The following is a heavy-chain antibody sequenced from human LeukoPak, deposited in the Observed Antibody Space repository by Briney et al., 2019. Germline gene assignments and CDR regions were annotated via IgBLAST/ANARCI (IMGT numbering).Heavy chain of an antibody. CDR3: ARFYDSGGYYFNGGFYY. D-gene: IGHD3-22*01. J-gene: IGHJ4*02. Sequence: PSETLSLTCTVSGGSLSSYYWSWIRQSPGTGLEWIGYIYYSGSTNYNPSLKSRVTISVDPSKNQFSLKLSSVTAADTAVYFCARFYDSGGYYFNGGFYYWGQGTLVTVSS. CDR2: IYYSGST. CDR1: GGSLSSYY. V-gene: IGHV4-59*01.